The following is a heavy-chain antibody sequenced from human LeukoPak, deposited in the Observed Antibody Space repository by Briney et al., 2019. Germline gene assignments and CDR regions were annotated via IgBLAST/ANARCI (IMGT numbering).Heavy chain of an antibody. Sequence: PGGSLRLSCAASGFTFSTYAMHWVRQAPGKGLEWVAVISYDGSNKYYADSVKGRFTISRDNSKNTLYLQMNSLRAEDTAVYYCARDTGGGDLQSVLDYWGQGTLVTVSS. D-gene: IGHD2-21*02. V-gene: IGHV3-30-3*01. CDR2: ISYDGSNK. CDR3: ARDTGGGDLQSVLDY. J-gene: IGHJ4*02. CDR1: GFTFSTYA.